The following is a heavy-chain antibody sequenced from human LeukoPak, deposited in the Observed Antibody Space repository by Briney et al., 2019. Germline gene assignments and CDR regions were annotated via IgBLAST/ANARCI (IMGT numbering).Heavy chain of an antibody. CDR1: GFTFSSYA. V-gene: IGHV3-23*01. CDR3: AKTPRGYYDSSGYYFGY. J-gene: IGHJ4*02. CDR2: IRDSGTST. Sequence: PGGSLRLSCAASGFTFSSYAMSWVRQAPGKGLEWVSDIRDSGTSTNYADSVKGRFTISRDNSKNTLYLQMNSLRAEDTAVYYCAKTPRGYYDSSGYYFGYWGQGTLATVSS. D-gene: IGHD3-22*01.